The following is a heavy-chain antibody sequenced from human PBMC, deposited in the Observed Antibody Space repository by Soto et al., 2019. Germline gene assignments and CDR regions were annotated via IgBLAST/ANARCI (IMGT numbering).Heavy chain of an antibody. V-gene: IGHV4-30-4*01. D-gene: IGHD3-22*01. CDR1: GGSINNDDFY. CDR3: ARMSYYYDKWYFDL. CDR2: VYYSGSS. Sequence: QLQESGPGLVKPSQTLSLTCSVSGGSINNDDFYWSWLRQTPGKGLQWIGYVYYSGSSDCIPSLKSRLSMSIDKSKIQFTLKLSSVTAADTAIYYCARMSYYYDKWYFDLWGRGTLVTVSS. J-gene: IGHJ2*01.